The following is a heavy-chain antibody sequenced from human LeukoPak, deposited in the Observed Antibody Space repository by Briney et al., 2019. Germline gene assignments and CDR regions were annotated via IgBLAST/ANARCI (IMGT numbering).Heavy chain of an antibody. CDR1: GGSISPYY. D-gene: IGHD3-10*02. Sequence: SETLSLTCTVSGGSISPYYWSWIRQPPGKGLEWLGYIYYSGNTDYNPSLKSRVAISVDASKNQFSLKLSSVTAADTAVYYCARSTGSTMFIDYWGQGTLVTVSS. V-gene: IGHV4-59*01. CDR2: IYYSGNT. CDR3: ARSTGSTMFIDY. J-gene: IGHJ4*02.